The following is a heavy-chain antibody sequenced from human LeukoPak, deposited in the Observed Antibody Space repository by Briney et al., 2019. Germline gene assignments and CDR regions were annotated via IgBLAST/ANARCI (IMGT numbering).Heavy chain of an antibody. D-gene: IGHD6-19*01. CDR2: INPSGGST. Sequence: ASVKVSCKASGYTFTRYYMHWVRQAPGQGLEWMGIINPSGGSTSYAQKFQGRVTMTRDTSTSTVYMELSSLRSEDTAVYYCARDFESSGWYFGGENYFDYWGQGTLVTVSS. V-gene: IGHV1-46*01. CDR3: ARDFESSGWYFGGENYFDY. CDR1: GYTFTRYY. J-gene: IGHJ4*02.